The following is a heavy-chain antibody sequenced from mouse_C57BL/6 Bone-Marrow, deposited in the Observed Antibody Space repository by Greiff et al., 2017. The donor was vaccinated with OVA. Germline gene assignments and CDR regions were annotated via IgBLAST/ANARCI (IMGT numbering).Heavy chain of an antibody. CDR2: IDPSDSYT. Sequence: QVQLKQPGAELVRPGTSVKLSCKASGYTFTSYWMHWVKQRPGQGLEWIGVIDPSDSYTNYNQKFKGKATLTVDTSSSTAYMQLSSLTSEDSAVYYCARERLRRGAMDYWGQGTSVTVSS. D-gene: IGHD2-2*01. CDR3: ARERLRRGAMDY. J-gene: IGHJ4*01. CDR1: GYTFTSYW. V-gene: IGHV1-59*01.